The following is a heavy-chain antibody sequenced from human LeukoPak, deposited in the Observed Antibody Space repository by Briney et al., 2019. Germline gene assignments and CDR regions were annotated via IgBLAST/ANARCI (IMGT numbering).Heavy chain of an antibody. CDR2: IYYSGST. CDR1: GGSISSYY. V-gene: IGHV4-59*01. CDR3: ARVGWGIGYYGSGTLYYFDY. D-gene: IGHD3-10*01. Sequence: SETLSLTCTVSGGSISSYYWSWIRQPPGKGLEWIGYIYYSGSTNYNPSLKSRVTISVGTSKNQFSLKLSSVTAADTAVYYCARVGWGIGYYGSGTLYYFDYWGQGTLVTVSS. J-gene: IGHJ4*02.